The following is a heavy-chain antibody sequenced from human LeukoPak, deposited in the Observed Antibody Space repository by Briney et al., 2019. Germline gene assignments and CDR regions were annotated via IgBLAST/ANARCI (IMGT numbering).Heavy chain of an antibody. V-gene: IGHV3-21*01. CDR3: ATFYGSGSYYNVY. J-gene: IGHJ4*02. Sequence: PGGSLRLSCAASGLTFSSYSMNWVRQAPGKGLEWVSSISSSSSYIYYADSVKGRFTISRDNSKNTLYLQMNSLRAEDTAVYYCATFYGSGSYYNVYWGQGTLVTVSS. CDR2: ISSSSSYI. CDR1: GLTFSSYS. D-gene: IGHD3-10*01.